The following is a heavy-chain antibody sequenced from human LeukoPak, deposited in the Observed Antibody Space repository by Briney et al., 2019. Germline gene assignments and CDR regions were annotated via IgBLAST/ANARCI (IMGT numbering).Heavy chain of an antibody. D-gene: IGHD4-17*01. Sequence: GESLKISRQASGYRFTTYWIAWVRQMPGKGLEWMGNVYPGDSETDIRYSPSFQGQVTISADKSSSTAYLQWNSLKTSDNAIYYCARRHDYGFFFDFWGQGTLITVSS. CDR3: ARRHDYGFFFDF. J-gene: IGHJ4*02. V-gene: IGHV5-51*01. CDR2: VYPGDSETDI. CDR1: GYRFTTYW.